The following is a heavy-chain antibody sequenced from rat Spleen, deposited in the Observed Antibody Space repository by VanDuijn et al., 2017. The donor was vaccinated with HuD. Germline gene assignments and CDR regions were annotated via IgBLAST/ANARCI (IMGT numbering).Heavy chain of an antibody. J-gene: IGHJ1*01. D-gene: IGHD1-12*03. CDR3: ARRGRYDGYYRDYWYFDF. Sequence: EVQLVKSGGGLVQPGRSLKLSCAASGFTFSDYAMAWVRQAPKKGLEWVATIIYDGSRTYYRDSVKGRFTISRDNAKSTLYLQMDSLRSEDTATYYGARRGRYDGYYRDYWYFDFWGPGTMVTVSS. CDR2: IIYDGSRT. CDR1: GFTFSDYA. V-gene: IGHV5-7*01.